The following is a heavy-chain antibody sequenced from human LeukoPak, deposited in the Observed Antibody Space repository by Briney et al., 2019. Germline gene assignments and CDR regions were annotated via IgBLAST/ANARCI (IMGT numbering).Heavy chain of an antibody. J-gene: IGHJ4*02. V-gene: IGHV3-33*01. CDR2: IWYDGSNK. Sequence: GGSLRLSCAASGFTFSSYGMDWVRQAPGKGLEWVAVIWYDGSNKYYADSVKGRFTISRDNSKNTLYLQMNSLRAEDTAVYYCARDRKQRHFDYWGQGTLVTVSS. CDR3: ARDRKQRHFDY. D-gene: IGHD6-25*01. CDR1: GFTFSSYG.